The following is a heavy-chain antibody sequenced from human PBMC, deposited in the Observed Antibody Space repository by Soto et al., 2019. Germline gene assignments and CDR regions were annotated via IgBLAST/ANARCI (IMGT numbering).Heavy chain of an antibody. J-gene: IGHJ6*02. V-gene: IGHV1-3*01. D-gene: IGHD3-9*01. CDR2: INAGNGNT. CDR3: AGAPPYYYILTGYPYFCDGMDV. CDR1: GYTFTSYA. Sequence: QVQLVQSGAEVKKPGASVKVSCKASGYTFTSYAMHWVRQAPGQRREWMGWINAGNGNTKYSQKFQGRVTITRDKSASTAYMELSSLRSEDTAVYYCAGAPPYYYILTGYPYFCDGMDVWGQGTTVTVSS.